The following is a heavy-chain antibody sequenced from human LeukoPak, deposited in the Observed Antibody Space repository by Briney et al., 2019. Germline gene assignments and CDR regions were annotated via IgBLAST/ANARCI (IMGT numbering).Heavy chain of an antibody. D-gene: IGHD3-10*01. J-gene: IGHJ6*02. CDR2: ISGSGGST. CDR1: GFTFSSYA. Sequence: PGGSLRLSCAASGFTFSSYAMSWVRQAPGKGLEWVSAISGSGGSTYYADSVKGRFTISRDNTKITLYLKMNSLRAEETAVYYCASGVLYYYYYYGMDVWGQGTTVTVSS. V-gene: IGHV3-23*01. CDR3: ASGVLYYYYYYGMDV.